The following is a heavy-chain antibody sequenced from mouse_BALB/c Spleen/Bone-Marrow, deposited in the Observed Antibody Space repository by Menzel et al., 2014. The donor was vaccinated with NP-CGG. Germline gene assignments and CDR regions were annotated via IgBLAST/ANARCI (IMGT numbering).Heavy chain of an antibody. CDR3: ARGYYDDY. D-gene: IGHD2-4*01. CDR2: IRNKANGYTT. Sequence: EVQVVESGGGLVQPGGSLRLSCATSGFTFTDYFITWVRQPPGKAPEWLGFIRNKANGYTTEYSASVKGRFTISRNNSQSILYLQMNTLRAEDSATYYCARGYYDDYWGQGTTLTVSS. J-gene: IGHJ2*01. CDR1: GFTFTDYF. V-gene: IGHV7-3*02.